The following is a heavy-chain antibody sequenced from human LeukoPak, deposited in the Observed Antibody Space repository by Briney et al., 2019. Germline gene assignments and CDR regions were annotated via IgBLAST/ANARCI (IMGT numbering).Heavy chain of an antibody. J-gene: IGHJ3*02. CDR1: GDTLLSGSHY. CDR3: ATQKGKRPGAFDI. CDR2: IYDGWSA. Sequence: LSETLSLTCSVSGDTLLSGSHYWGWVRQSPGKGLEWIGSIYDGWSAYYNPSLKSRVSISVDTAKNQFSLKLTSATSADTAVYYCATQKGKRPGAFDIWGKGKGVAVSS. V-gene: IGHV4-39*01.